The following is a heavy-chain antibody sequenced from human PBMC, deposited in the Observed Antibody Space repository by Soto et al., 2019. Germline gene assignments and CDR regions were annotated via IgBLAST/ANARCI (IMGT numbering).Heavy chain of an antibody. V-gene: IGHV3-53*02. CDR1: GFTVSSNS. D-gene: IGHD3-16*01. J-gene: IGHJ1*01. CDR3: ARDNSILGAPFQD. CDR2: IYADGGT. Sequence: EVELVETGGGLIQPGGSLRLSCAVSGFTVSSNSMSWVRQAPGKGLEWVSLIYADGGTYYGDSVKGRLTISRDTSKNTVSLQMTSLRADDTAVYYCARDNSILGAPFQDWGQGTLVTVSS.